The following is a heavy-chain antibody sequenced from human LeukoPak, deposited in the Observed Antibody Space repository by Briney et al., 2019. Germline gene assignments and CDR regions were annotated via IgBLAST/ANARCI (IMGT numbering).Heavy chain of an antibody. CDR1: GYALTELS. CDR3: ATEVGGSSWYWGAFDI. D-gene: IGHD6-13*01. V-gene: IGHV1-24*01. Sequence: ASVKVSCKVSGYALTELSMHWVRQAPGKGLEWMEGFDPEDGETIYAQKFQGRVTMTEDTSTDTAYMELSSLRSEDTAVYYCATEVGGSSWYWGAFDIWGQGTMVTVSS. J-gene: IGHJ3*02. CDR2: FDPEDGET.